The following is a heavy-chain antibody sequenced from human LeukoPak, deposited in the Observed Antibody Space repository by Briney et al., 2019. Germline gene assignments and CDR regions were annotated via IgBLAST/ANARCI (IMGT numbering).Heavy chain of an antibody. Sequence: SQTLSLTCTVSGGSISSGGYYWSWIRQPPGKGLEWIGYIYHSGSIYYNPSLKSRVTISVDRSKNQFSLKLSSVTAADTAVYYCASTRARPGSSSLHPFDYWGQGTLVTVSS. CDR3: ASTRARPGSSSLHPFDY. CDR1: GGSISSGGYY. V-gene: IGHV4-30-2*01. D-gene: IGHD6-6*01. J-gene: IGHJ4*02. CDR2: IYHSGSI.